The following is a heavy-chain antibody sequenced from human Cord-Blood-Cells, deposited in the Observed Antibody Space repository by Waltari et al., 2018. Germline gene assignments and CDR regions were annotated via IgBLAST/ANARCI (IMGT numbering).Heavy chain of an antibody. D-gene: IGHD3-10*01. V-gene: IGHV4-31*03. J-gene: IGHJ4*02. CDR1: GGSISSGRYY. CDR3: ARDRDRGYFDY. Sequence: QVQLQESGPGLVKPSQTLSLTCTVSGGSISSGRYYWSWIRLHPGKGLELIGYIYYSGSTYYNPSLKSRVTISVDTSKNQFSLKLSSVTTADTAVYYCARDRDRGYFDYWGQGTLVTVSS. CDR2: IYYSGST.